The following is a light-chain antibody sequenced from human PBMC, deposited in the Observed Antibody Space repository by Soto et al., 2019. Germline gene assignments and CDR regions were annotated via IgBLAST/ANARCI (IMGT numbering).Light chain of an antibody. CDR3: CSYAGSYTWV. CDR2: DVR. V-gene: IGLV2-11*01. CDR1: SSDVGGYNF. J-gene: IGLJ1*01. Sequence: QSALTQPRSVSGSPGQSVTISCTGTSSDVGGYNFVSWYQQHPGKAPKLMIYDVRKRPSGVPDRFAGSKSANTASLTISGLQAEDEADYYCCSYAGSYTWVFGTGTKVTVL.